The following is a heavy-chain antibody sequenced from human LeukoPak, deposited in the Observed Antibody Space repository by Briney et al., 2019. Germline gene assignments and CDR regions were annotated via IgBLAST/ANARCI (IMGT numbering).Heavy chain of an antibody. D-gene: IGHD6-6*01. J-gene: IGHJ4*02. CDR2: VSWNSGSI. V-gene: IGHV3-9*01. Sequence: SLKLSCAASGFTFDDYAMHWVRQAPGKGLEWVSGVSWNSGSIGYADSVKGRFTISRDNVKNSLYLQMNSLRAEDTALYYCAKSRDYSSSRGPFDYWGQGTLVTVSS. CDR3: AKSRDYSSSRGPFDY. CDR1: GFTFDDYA.